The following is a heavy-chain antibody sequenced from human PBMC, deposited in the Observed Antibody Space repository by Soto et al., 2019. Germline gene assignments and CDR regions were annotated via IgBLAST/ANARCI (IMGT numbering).Heavy chain of an antibody. Sequence: QPGWSLRLSCAASGFSFSDYAMSWVRQAPGKGLEWVSVISESGGSTHYADSVRGRFTVSRDNSKNSLSLRMNSLRDEDTAVYFYAKRSPYSSGWYSPIFDYWGQ. J-gene: IGHJ4*02. CDR1: GFSFSDYA. V-gene: IGHV3-23*01. CDR3: AKRSPYSSGWYSPIFDY. D-gene: IGHD6-13*01. CDR2: ISESGGST.